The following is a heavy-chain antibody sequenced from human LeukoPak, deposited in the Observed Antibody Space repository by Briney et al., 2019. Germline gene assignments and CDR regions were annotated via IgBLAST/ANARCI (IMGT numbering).Heavy chain of an antibody. D-gene: IGHD6-13*01. V-gene: IGHV3-9*01. CDR1: GFTFDDYA. CDR2: ISWNSGSI. CDR3: AKDMARGIAAAGLFDY. J-gene: IGHJ4*02. Sequence: GGSLRLSCAASGFTFDDYAMHWVRQAPGKGLEWVSGISWNSGSIGYADSVKGRFTISRDNAKNSLYLQMISLRAEDTALYYCAKDMARGIAAAGLFDYWGQGTLVTVSS.